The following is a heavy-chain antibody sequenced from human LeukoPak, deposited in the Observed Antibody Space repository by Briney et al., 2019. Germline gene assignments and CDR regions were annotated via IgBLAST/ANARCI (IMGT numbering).Heavy chain of an antibody. CDR3: ARDYGSGSYYNY. D-gene: IGHD3-10*01. V-gene: IGHV4-59*01. CDR1: GGSISSYY. J-gene: IGHJ4*02. Sequence: ETLSLTCTVSGGSISSYYWSWIRQPPGKGLEWIGYIYYSGSTNYNPSLKSRVTISVDTSKNQFSLKLSSVTAADTAVYYCARDYGSGSYYNYWGQGTLVTVSS. CDR2: IYYSGST.